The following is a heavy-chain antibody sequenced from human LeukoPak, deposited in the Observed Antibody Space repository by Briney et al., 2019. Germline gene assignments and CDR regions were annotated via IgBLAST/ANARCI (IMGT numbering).Heavy chain of an antibody. J-gene: IGHJ6*02. CDR1: GFTFSSYW. Sequence: GGSLRLSCAASGFTFSSYWMTWVRQAPGKGLEWVSAISASGGSTYYADSVKGRFTISRDNSKSTLYLQMNSLRSEDTAVYYCAKPRQQLVRYGLDVWGQGTTVIVSS. CDR2: ISASGGST. CDR3: AKPRQQLVRYGLDV. V-gene: IGHV3-23*01. D-gene: IGHD6-6*01.